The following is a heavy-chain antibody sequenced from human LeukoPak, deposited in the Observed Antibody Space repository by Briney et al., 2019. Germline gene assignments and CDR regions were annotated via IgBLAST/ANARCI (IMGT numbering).Heavy chain of an antibody. D-gene: IGHD5-18*01. CDR3: VSPRGFSYGYFDY. CDR2: IYYSKNT. Sequence: SETLSLTCTVSGDSLSSSSAYWGWPRQPPGKGLEWIGSIYYSKNTYYNPSLKSRVTISADTSKNQFSLTLGSVSATDTAVYYCVSPRGFSYGYFDYWGQGTLVTVSS. CDR1: GDSLSSSSAY. J-gene: IGHJ4*02. V-gene: IGHV4-39*01.